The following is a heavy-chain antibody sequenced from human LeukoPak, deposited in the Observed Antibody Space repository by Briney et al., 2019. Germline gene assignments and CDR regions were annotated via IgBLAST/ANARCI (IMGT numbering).Heavy chain of an antibody. V-gene: IGHV3-21*01. J-gene: IGHJ6*02. D-gene: IGHD3-9*01. CDR3: ARDYDILTGYHYYYYYGMDV. CDR2: ISSSSSYI. Sequence: GGSLRLSCAASGFTFSSYSMNWVRQAPGKGLEWVSSISSSSSYIYYADSVKGRFTISRDNAKNSLYLQMNSLRAEDTAVYYCARDYDILTGYHYYYYYGMDVWGQGTTVTVSS. CDR1: GFTFSSYS.